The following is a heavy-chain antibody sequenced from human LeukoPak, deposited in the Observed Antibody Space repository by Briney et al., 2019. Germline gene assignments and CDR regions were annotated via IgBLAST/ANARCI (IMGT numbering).Heavy chain of an antibody. CDR1: GFTFNSYG. V-gene: IGHV3-30*03. Sequence: QPGGSLRLSCAASGFTFNSYGMHWVRQAPGKGLEWVAVISYDGSNKYYADSVKGRFTISRDNAKNTLYLQMNSLRAEDTAVYYCTRTLHDYGDFGLGYWGQGTLVTVSS. CDR2: ISYDGSNK. J-gene: IGHJ4*02. D-gene: IGHD4-17*01. CDR3: TRTLHDYGDFGLGY.